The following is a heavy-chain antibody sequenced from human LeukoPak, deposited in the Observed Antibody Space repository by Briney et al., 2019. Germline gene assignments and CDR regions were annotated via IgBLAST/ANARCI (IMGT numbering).Heavy chain of an antibody. CDR1: GFTFSSYG. V-gene: IGHV3-30*18. CDR3: AKTRYSSSWYFDY. J-gene: IGHJ4*02. CDR2: ISYDGSDK. D-gene: IGHD6-13*01. Sequence: GGSLRLSCASSGFTFSSYGMHWVRQAPGKGQEWVAVISYDGSDKYYADSVKGPFTISRNNSKNTLYLQMNSLRAGDTAVYYCAKTRYSSSWYFDYWGQGTLVTVSS.